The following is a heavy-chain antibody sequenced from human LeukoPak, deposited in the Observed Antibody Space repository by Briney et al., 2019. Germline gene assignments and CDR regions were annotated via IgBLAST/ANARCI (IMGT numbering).Heavy chain of an antibody. CDR3: AAATNYDILTGYFY. Sequence: SETLSLTCAVYGGSFSGYYWSWIRQPPGKGLEWIGEINHSGSTNYNPSLKGRVTISVDPSKNQFSLKLSSVTAADTAVYYCAAATNYDILTGYFYWGQGTLVAVSS. V-gene: IGHV4-34*01. CDR2: INHSGST. D-gene: IGHD3-9*01. CDR1: GGSFSGYY. J-gene: IGHJ4*02.